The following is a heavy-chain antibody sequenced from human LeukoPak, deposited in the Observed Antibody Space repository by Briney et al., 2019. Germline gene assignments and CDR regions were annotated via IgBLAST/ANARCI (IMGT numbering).Heavy chain of an antibody. CDR2: VSHSGSI. CDR1: GGSISSSSYS. Sequence: SETLSHTCTVSGGSISSSSYSWGWIRQPPGKGLEWIGSVSHSGSINYDPSLKNRVTISVDTSKNQFSLKLSSVTAADTAVYYCWAIVTTIKLDFWGQGTLVTVSS. V-gene: IGHV4-39*01. D-gene: IGHD5-12*01. CDR3: WAIVTTIKLDF. J-gene: IGHJ4*02.